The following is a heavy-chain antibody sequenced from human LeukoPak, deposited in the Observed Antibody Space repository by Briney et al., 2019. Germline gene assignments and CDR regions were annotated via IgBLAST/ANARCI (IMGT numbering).Heavy chain of an antibody. Sequence: PGGSLRLSCAASGFTFSRYPLHWVRQTPGKGLDWVSVISYDGSNKYYADSVKGRFTISRDNPKNTLYLQMNSLRAEDTAVYYCARDREGSSGSPKWFDPWGQGTLVTVSS. D-gene: IGHD6-25*01. CDR1: GFTFSRYP. CDR2: ISYDGSNK. CDR3: ARDREGSSGSPKWFDP. V-gene: IGHV3-30*04. J-gene: IGHJ5*02.